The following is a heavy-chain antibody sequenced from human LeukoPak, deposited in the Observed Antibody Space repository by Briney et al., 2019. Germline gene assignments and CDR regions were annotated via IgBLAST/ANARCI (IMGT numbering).Heavy chain of an antibody. Sequence: PGRSLRLSCVASGFKFYSHGMTWVRQAPGKGLEWVAVIWHDGSAEFYGDSVRGRFRISRDDSKNTVYLQLNSLRVDDTALYYCARDSWGGWSGYFDHWGQGTRVTVSS. CDR1: GFKFYSHG. CDR3: ARDSWGGWSGYFDH. V-gene: IGHV3-33*01. D-gene: IGHD6-19*01. J-gene: IGHJ4*02. CDR2: IWHDGSAE.